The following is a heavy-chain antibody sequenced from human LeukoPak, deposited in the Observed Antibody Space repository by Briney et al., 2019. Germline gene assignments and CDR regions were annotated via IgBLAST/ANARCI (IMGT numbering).Heavy chain of an antibody. Sequence: ASLKVSCKPSRYTVTSYAIICVPQAPGHGLEWMGWRNPNSANTGYAQKFQGRLTITRDTSLSTAYMELSSLRSGETGVYYCARGNPYCSSARCYYYWGQGALGAVSS. CDR1: RYTVTSYA. CDR2: RNPNSANT. D-gene: IGHD2-2*01. V-gene: IGHV1-8*01. J-gene: IGHJ4*03. CDR3: ARGNPYCSSARCYYY.